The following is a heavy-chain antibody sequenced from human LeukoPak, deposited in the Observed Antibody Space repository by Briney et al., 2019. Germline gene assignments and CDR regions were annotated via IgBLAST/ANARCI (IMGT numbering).Heavy chain of an antibody. CDR2: ISSSSSYI. D-gene: IGHD3-22*01. Sequence: GGSLRLSCAASGFTFSSYSMNWVRQAPGKGLEWVSSISSSSSYIYYADSVKGRFTISRDNAKNSLYLQMNSLRAEDTAVYYCARDGDYYDGSGLMGNWFDPWGQGTLVTVSS. CDR3: ARDGDYYDGSGLMGNWFDP. V-gene: IGHV3-21*01. CDR1: GFTFSSYS. J-gene: IGHJ5*02.